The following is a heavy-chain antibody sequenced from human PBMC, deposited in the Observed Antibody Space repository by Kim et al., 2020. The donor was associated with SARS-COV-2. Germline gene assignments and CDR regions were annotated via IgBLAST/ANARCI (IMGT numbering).Heavy chain of an antibody. Sequence: SETLSRTCTVSGGSISSYYWSWIRQPPGKGLEWIGYIYYSGSTNYNPSLKSRVTISVDTSKNQFSLKLSSVTAADTAVYCCARGFDYWGQGTLVTVSS. CDR1: GGSISSYY. J-gene: IGHJ4*02. CDR3: ARGFDY. V-gene: IGHV4-59*01. CDR2: IYYSGST.